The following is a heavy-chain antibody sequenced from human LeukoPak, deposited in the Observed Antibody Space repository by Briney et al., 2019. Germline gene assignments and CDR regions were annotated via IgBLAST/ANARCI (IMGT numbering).Heavy chain of an antibody. CDR1: SYX. V-gene: IGHV4-59*01. Sequence: SYXXXWXRXXXGKGLEWIGYMYYSGDTNYNPSLKGRVTISIDTSKNQFSLRLNSVTAADTAVYYCARKEGTHWGQGILVTVSS. J-gene: IGHJ4*02. D-gene: IGHD1-1*01. CDR3: ARKEGTH. CDR2: MYYSGDT.